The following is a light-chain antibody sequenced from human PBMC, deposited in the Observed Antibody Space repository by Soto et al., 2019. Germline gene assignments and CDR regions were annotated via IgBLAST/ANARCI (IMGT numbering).Light chain of an antibody. CDR2: GAS. Sequence: IVMTQSPVTMSVSPGERATLSCRASQSISTNLAWYQQKPGQAPRLLIYGASTRATGIPARFSGGGSGTEFTLTISSLQSDDFAVYSCQHYNNWPPWTFGQGTKVETK. CDR1: QSISTN. CDR3: QHYNNWPPWT. V-gene: IGKV3-15*01. J-gene: IGKJ1*01.